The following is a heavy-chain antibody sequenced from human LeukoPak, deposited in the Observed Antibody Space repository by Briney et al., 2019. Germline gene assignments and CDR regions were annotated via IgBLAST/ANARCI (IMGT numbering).Heavy chain of an antibody. CDR2: IYYSGST. D-gene: IGHD2-2*01. J-gene: IGHJ5*02. CDR3: AREAPPIVVVPAARFDP. CDR1: GGSISSSSYY. Sequence: PSETLSLTCTVSGGSISSSSYYWGWIRQPPGKGLEWIGSIYYSGSTYYNPSLKSRVTISVDTSKNQFSLKLSSLTAADTAVYYCAREAPPIVVVPAARFDPWGQGTLVTVSS. V-gene: IGHV4-39*07.